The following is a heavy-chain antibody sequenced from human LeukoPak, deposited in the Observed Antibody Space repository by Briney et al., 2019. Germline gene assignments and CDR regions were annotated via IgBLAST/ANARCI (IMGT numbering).Heavy chain of an antibody. CDR1: GFTFSSYS. CDR2: ISGSGGST. V-gene: IGHV3-23*01. J-gene: IGHJ4*02. D-gene: IGHD3-22*01. Sequence: QPGGSLRLSCAASGFTFSSYSMNWVRQAPGKGLEWVSAISGSGGSTYYADSVKGRFTISRDNSKNTLYLQMNSLRAEDTAVYYCAKEPYDSSGYEYYFDYWGQGTLVTVSS. CDR3: AKEPYDSSGYEYYFDY.